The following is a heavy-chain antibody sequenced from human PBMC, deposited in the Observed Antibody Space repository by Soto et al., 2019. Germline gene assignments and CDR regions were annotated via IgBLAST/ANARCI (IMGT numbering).Heavy chain of an antibody. V-gene: IGHV1-58*01. Sequence: SVKVSCKASGFTFSTSAVQWVRQARGQRLEWIGWIFVGSGNTDYAQNFQERVTITGDMSTSTTYLELSSLRSEDTAVYYCATDRHCRTTSCYPYNFDYWGQGTPVTVSS. CDR2: IFVGSGNT. D-gene: IGHD2-2*01. CDR1: GFTFSTSA. J-gene: IGHJ4*02. CDR3: ATDRHCRTTSCYPYNFDY.